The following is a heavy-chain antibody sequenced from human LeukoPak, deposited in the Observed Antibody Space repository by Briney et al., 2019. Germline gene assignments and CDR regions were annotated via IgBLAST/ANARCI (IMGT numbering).Heavy chain of an antibody. Sequence: GGSLRLSCAASGFTFSTYEMNWVRQAPGKGLEGVSYISTSSRTIYYADSVKGRFTISRDNAKNSLYQQMNSLRAEDTAVYYCARESPDYGDYFVGPFDPWGQGTLVTVSS. J-gene: IGHJ5*02. CDR1: GFTFSTYE. D-gene: IGHD4-17*01. V-gene: IGHV3-48*03. CDR3: ARESPDYGDYFVGPFDP. CDR2: ISTSSRTI.